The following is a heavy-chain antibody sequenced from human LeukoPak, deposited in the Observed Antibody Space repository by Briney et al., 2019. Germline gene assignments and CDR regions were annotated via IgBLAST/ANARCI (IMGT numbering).Heavy chain of an antibody. CDR2: IYTSGST. CDR1: GGSISSGNYY. D-gene: IGHD3-22*01. V-gene: IGHV4-61*02. Sequence: SETLSLTCTVSGGSISSGNYYWGWIRQPAGKGLEWIGRIYTSGSTNYNPSLKSRVTILVDTSKNQFSLKLSSVTAADTAVYYCARGLYYDSSGYYYGWFDPWGRGTLVTVSS. CDR3: ARGLYYDSSGYYYGWFDP. J-gene: IGHJ5*02.